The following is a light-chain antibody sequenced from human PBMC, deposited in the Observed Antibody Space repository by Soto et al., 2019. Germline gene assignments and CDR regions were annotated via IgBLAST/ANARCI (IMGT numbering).Light chain of an antibody. Sequence: DIQMTQSPSTLSASVGDTVTITCRASQSISFWLAWYQQKPGKAPNLLIYRASSLKSGVPSRFSGSGSGTEFTLTINSLQPGDFATYYCQHYHSYPLTFGGGTKVEIK. CDR1: QSISFW. CDR2: RAS. J-gene: IGKJ4*01. V-gene: IGKV1-5*03. CDR3: QHYHSYPLT.